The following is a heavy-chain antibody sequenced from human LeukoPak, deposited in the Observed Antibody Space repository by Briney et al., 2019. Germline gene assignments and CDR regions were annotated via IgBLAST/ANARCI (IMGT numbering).Heavy chain of an antibody. CDR2: IVGSGANT. D-gene: IGHD3-9*01. J-gene: IGHJ4*02. CDR1: GFIFSNYA. Sequence: GGSLRLSCAASGFIFSNYAVSWARQAPGKGLEWVSAIVGSGANTYYADSVKGRFTISRDNPRNTLYLQMNSLRAEDTAVYYCAKWGDYDVLTGYYDPDNWGQGTLVTVSS. CDR3: AKWGDYDVLTGYYDPDN. V-gene: IGHV3-23*01.